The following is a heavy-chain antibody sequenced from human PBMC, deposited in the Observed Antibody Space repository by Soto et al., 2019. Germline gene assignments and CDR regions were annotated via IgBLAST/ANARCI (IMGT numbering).Heavy chain of an antibody. CDR1: GFTFSSYA. D-gene: IGHD6-19*01. CDR3: AKSIVAVAGPVDY. Sequence: EVQLLESGGGLVQPGESLRLSCAASGFTFSSYAMSCVRQAPGKGLEWVSTISGSGGSTHYADSVKGQFTISRDNSKNMLYLQVNSLRAEDTAVYYCAKSIVAVAGPVDYWGQGTLVTVSS. V-gene: IGHV3-23*01. J-gene: IGHJ4*02. CDR2: ISGSGGST.